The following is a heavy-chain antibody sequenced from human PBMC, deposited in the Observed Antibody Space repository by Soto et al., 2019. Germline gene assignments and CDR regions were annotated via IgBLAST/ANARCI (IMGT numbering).Heavy chain of an antibody. J-gene: IGHJ4*02. D-gene: IGHD3-10*01. Sequence: QVQLQQWGAGLLKPSETLSLTCAVHGGSFSGYSWTWIRQSPGKGLEWIGQINGAGSAIYHPSLKSRVTIAVGPSNNDFFLDLSSVTAADTAIYYCARGLFSGTSSSGGWYFFDYWGQGTLVTVSS. CDR2: INGAGSA. CDR1: GGSFSGYS. CDR3: ARGLFSGTSSSGGWYFFDY. V-gene: IGHV4-34*01.